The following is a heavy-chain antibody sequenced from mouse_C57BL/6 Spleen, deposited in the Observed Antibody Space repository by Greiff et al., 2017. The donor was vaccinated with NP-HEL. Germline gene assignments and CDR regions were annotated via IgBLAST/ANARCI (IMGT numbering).Heavy chain of an antibody. CDR1: GFSLTSYG. CDR3: SFQIYYGNEGFAY. D-gene: IGHD2-1*01. J-gene: IGHJ3*01. Sequence: VQLQESGPGLVQPSQSLSITCTVSGFSLTSYGVHWVRQSPGKGLEWLGVIWSGGSTDSNAAFISRLSISKDNSKSQVFFKMNSLQADDTAIYYCSFQIYYGNEGFAYGGQGTLVTVSA. CDR2: IWSGGST. V-gene: IGHV2-2*01.